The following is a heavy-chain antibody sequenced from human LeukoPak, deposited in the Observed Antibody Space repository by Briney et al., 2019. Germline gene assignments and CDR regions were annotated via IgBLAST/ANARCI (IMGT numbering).Heavy chain of an antibody. D-gene: IGHD3-10*01. CDR3: VKGSGTNDYGMDA. CDR2: ILYDGSRQ. V-gene: IGHV3-30*18. Sequence: GGSLRLSCAASGFTFNTCGMHWVCHAPGKGLEWVAVILYDGSRQYYTDSVKGRFTISRDNSQNTLFLQMSSLRAEDTAVYYCVKGSGTNDYGMDAWGQGTTVTVSS. CDR1: GFTFNTCG. J-gene: IGHJ6*02.